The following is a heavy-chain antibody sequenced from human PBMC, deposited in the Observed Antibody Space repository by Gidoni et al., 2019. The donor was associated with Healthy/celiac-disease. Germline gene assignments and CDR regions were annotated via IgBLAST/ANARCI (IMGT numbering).Heavy chain of an antibody. CDR1: GFNFSSYA. Sequence: QVQLVESGGGVVQPGRSLRLSCAASGFNFSSYAMHWVRQAPGKGLEWVAVISYDGSNKYYADSVKGRFTISRDNSKNTLYLQMNSLRAEDTAVYYCARDYSSSSPYYYYYGMDVWGQGTTVTVSS. CDR3: ARDYSSSSPYYYYYGMDV. J-gene: IGHJ6*02. V-gene: IGHV3-30-3*01. CDR2: ISYDGSNK. D-gene: IGHD6-6*01.